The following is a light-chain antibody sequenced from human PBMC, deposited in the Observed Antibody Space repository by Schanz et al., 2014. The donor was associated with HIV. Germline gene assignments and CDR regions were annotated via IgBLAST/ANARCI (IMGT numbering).Light chain of an antibody. V-gene: IGLV1-44*01. CDR1: TSNIGRNS. CDR3: QSYDSGLSGYV. J-gene: IGLJ1*01. Sequence: QSVLTQPPSVSGTPGQRVTISCSGGTSNIGRNSVNWYQQLPGTAPKLLIYGNNQRPSGVPDRFSGSKSGTSASLAITGLQADDEADYYCQSYDSGLSGYVFGTGTKLTVL. CDR2: GNN.